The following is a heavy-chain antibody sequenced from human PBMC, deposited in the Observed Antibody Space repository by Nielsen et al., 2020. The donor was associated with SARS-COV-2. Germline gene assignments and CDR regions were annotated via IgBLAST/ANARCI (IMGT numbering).Heavy chain of an antibody. J-gene: IGHJ5*02. CDR2: IDPSDSYT. D-gene: IGHD2-15*01. Sequence: VRQMPGKGLEWMGRIDPSDSYTNYSPSFQGHVTISADKSISTAYLQWSSLKASDTAMYYCARTGPLGYCSGGSCYNRFDPWGQGTLVTVSS. CDR3: ARTGPLGYCSGGSCYNRFDP. V-gene: IGHV5-10-1*01.